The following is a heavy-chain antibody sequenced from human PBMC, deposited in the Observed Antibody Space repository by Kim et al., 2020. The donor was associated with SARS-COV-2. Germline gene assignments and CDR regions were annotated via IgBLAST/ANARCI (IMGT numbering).Heavy chain of an antibody. CDR2: ISYDGSNK. CDR1: GFTFSSYG. D-gene: IGHD2-15*01. V-gene: IGHV3-30*18. CDR3: AKFRSGGGNDGPFDY. Sequence: GGSLRLSCAASGFTFSSYGMHWVRQAPGKGLEWVAVISYDGSNKYYADSVKGRFTISRDNSKNTLYLQMNSLRAEDTAVYYCAKFRSGGGNDGPFDYWGQGTLVTVSS. J-gene: IGHJ4*02.